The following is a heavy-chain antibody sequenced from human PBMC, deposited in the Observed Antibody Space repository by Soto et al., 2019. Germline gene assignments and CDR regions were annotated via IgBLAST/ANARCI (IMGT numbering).Heavy chain of an antibody. V-gene: IGHV1-18*01. CDR3: ARVMGYYDSSGYYRRTDAFDI. Sequence: QVQLVQSGPEVKKPGASVKVSCKASGYTFTTYFITWVRQAPGQGLEWLGWINVYNGNTEYAQKVQGRVTVTTDTSTGTSYMDLRSLRSDETAVYYCARVMGYYDSSGYYRRTDAFDIWGQGTMVTVSS. J-gene: IGHJ3*02. CDR1: GYTFTTYF. CDR2: INVYNGNT. D-gene: IGHD3-22*01.